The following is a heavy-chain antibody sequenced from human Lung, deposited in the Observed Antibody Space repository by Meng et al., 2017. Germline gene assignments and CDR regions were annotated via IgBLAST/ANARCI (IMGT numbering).Heavy chain of an antibody. CDR3: ARDEDISAAGKLFGDY. D-gene: IGHD6-13*01. CDR2: IDPKSGAT. V-gene: IGHV1-2*06. Sequence: RLVQSWAEVKKPGASVKVSCKPSGYNFPDYNIHWVRRAPGQGLEWMGHIDPKSGATRYAQKFQGRVTMTGDTSIGTAYMELTGLRSDDTALYYCARDEDISAAGKLFGDYWGQGTLVTVSS. CDR1: GYNFPDYN. J-gene: IGHJ4*02.